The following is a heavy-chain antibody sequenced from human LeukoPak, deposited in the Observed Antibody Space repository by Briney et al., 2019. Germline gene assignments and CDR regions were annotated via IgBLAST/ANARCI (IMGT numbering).Heavy chain of an antibody. CDR1: GYTFTSYG. CDR3: ARDGWGAGDLGY. J-gene: IGHJ4*02. CDR2: ISAYNGNT. D-gene: IGHD7-27*01. V-gene: IGHV1-18*01. Sequence: GESLKISCKASGYTFTSYGISWVRQAPGQGLEWMGWISAYNGNTNYAQKLQGRVTMTTDTSTSTAYMELRGLRSDDTAVYYCARDGWGAGDLGYWGQGTLVTVSS.